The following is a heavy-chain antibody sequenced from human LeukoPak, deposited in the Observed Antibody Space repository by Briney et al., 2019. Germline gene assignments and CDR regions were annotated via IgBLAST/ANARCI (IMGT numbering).Heavy chain of an antibody. D-gene: IGHD5-18*01. Sequence: ASVKVFCTVSGSNLRGLSLYWVRQAPGKGLEWMGGFDVIDSETFYAQKFQGRVTMTEDSSTDTAYMELRSLTSDDTALYYCAAGRPYSLLDYWGQGTLVTVSS. CDR2: FDVIDSET. V-gene: IGHV1-24*01. J-gene: IGHJ4*02. CDR3: AAGRPYSLLDY. CDR1: GSNLRGLS.